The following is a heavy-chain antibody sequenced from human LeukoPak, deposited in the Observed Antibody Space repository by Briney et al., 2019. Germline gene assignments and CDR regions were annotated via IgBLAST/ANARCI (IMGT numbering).Heavy chain of an antibody. CDR2: INPNSGGT. V-gene: IGHV1-2*02. J-gene: IGHJ5*02. Sequence: ASVKVSCKASGYTFTGYYLHWVRQAPGQGLEWMGWINPNSGGTNYAQKFQGRVTMTRDTSISTAYMELRRLKSDDAAVYYCARDFRVTTEYNWFDPWGQGTLVTVSS. D-gene: IGHD3-3*01. CDR3: ARDFRVTTEYNWFDP. CDR1: GYTFTGYY.